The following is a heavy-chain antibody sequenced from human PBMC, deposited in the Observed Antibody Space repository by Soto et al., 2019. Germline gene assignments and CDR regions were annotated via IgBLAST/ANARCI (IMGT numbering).Heavy chain of an antibody. Sequence: EVQLVESGGGLVQPGRSLRLSCAASGFTFDDYAMHWVRQAPGKGLEWVSGISWNSGSIGYADSVKGRFTISRDNAKNSLYLRMNSLRAEDTALYYCAKGRGLAAAFDIWGQGTMVTVSS. J-gene: IGHJ3*02. CDR2: ISWNSGSI. V-gene: IGHV3-9*01. CDR3: AKGRGLAAAFDI. CDR1: GFTFDDYA. D-gene: IGHD2-15*01.